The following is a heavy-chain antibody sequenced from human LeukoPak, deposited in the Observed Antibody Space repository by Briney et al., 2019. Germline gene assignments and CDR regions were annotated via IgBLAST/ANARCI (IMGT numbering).Heavy chain of an antibody. J-gene: IGHJ4*02. Sequence: ASVKVSCKASGYTFSGYYVHWVRQAPGQGLEWMGWSNAGNGNTKYSQEFQGRVTITRDTSASTAYMELSSLRSDDTAVYYCARDSSVVVVISTYDYWGQGTLVTVSS. D-gene: IGHD3-22*01. CDR2: SNAGNGNT. CDR1: GYTFSGYY. CDR3: ARDSSVVVVISTYDY. V-gene: IGHV1/OR15-3*02.